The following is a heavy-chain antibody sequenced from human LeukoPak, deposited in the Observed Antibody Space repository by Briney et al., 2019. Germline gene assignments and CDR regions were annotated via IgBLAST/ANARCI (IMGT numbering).Heavy chain of an antibody. CDR1: GYTFTGYY. J-gene: IGHJ4*02. CDR2: INPNSGGT. CDR3: ARLDRSYGDYIFDY. Sequence: GASVKVSCKASGYTFTGYYMHWVRQAPGQGVEWMGWINPNSGGTNYAQKFQGRVTMTRDTSISTAYMELSRLRSDDTAVYYCARLDRSYGDYIFDYWGQGTLVTVSS. D-gene: IGHD4-17*01. V-gene: IGHV1-2*02.